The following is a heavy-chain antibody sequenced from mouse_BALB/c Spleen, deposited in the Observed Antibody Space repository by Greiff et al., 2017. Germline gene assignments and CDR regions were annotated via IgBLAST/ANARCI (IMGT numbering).Heavy chain of an antibody. Sequence: VQLQQSGAELVKPGASVKLSCTASGFNIKDTYMHWVKQRPEQGLEWIGRIDPANGNTKYDPKFQGKATITADTSSNTAYLQLSSLTSEDTAVYYCAREDGYYGVLFAYWGQGTLVTVSA. CDR1: GFNIKDTY. CDR2: IDPANGNT. D-gene: IGHD2-3*01. J-gene: IGHJ3*01. CDR3: AREDGYYGVLFAY. V-gene: IGHV14-3*02.